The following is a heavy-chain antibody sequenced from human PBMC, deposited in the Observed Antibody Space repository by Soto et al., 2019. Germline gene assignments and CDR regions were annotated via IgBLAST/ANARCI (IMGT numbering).Heavy chain of an antibody. CDR2: ISGSGGST. CDR3: AKSYGDTWKHYYFDY. J-gene: IGHJ4*02. D-gene: IGHD3-3*02. Sequence: EVQLLESGGGLEQPGGSLRLSCAASRFTFSGYSMSWVRQAPGKGLEWVSGISGSGGSTYYADSVKGRFTISRDNSESTLFLQMNSLRAEDTALYYCAKSYGDTWKHYYFDYWGQGTLVTVSS. V-gene: IGHV3-23*01. CDR1: RFTFSGYS.